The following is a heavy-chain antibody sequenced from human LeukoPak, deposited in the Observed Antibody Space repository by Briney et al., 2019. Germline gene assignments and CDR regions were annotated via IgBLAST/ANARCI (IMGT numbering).Heavy chain of an antibody. Sequence: SEALSLTCAVSGYSISSGYYWGWIRQPPGKGLEWIGSIYHSGSTYYNPSLKSRVTISVDTSKDQFSLKLSSVTAADTAVYYCARNIRASRGYWGQGTLVTVSS. D-gene: IGHD2-2*02. CDR2: IYHSGST. J-gene: IGHJ4*02. CDR1: GYSISSGYY. CDR3: ARNIRASRGY. V-gene: IGHV4-38-2*01.